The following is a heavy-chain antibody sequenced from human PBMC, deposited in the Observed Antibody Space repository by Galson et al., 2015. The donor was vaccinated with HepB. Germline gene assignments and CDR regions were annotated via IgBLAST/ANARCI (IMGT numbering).Heavy chain of an antibody. Sequence: SLRLSCAASGFNFTNYGMHWVRQAPGKGLEWVAVIWYDGSHKYYADSVKGRFTISRDTSKNTLYLQMNSLRAEDTALYYCARDGLWFKDGFFGYYFDYWGQGTLVTVSS. CDR2: IWYDGSHK. CDR1: GFNFTNYG. V-gene: IGHV3-33*08. D-gene: IGHD3-10*01. J-gene: IGHJ4*02. CDR3: ARDGLWFKDGFFGYYFDY.